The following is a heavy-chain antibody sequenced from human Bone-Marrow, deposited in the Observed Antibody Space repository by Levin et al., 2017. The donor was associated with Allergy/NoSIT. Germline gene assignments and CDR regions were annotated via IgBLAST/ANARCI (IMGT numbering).Heavy chain of an antibody. Sequence: GESLKISCAASGFTFGRFGMHWVRQAPGKGLEWVAFISYDGSDKYYADSVKGRFTISRDKSKNTLYLQMDSLRAEDTAVYYCAKESTRYNWNDFDYWGQGTLVTVSS. CDR3: AKESTRYNWNDFDY. CDR1: GFTFGRFG. V-gene: IGHV3-30*18. D-gene: IGHD1-20*01. CDR2: ISYDGSDK. J-gene: IGHJ4*02.